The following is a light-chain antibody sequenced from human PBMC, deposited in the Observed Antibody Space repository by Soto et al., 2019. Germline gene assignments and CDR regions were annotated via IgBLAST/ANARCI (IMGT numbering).Light chain of an antibody. J-gene: IGLJ2*01. Sequence: QSALTQPASVSGSPGQSITISCTGTCSDVGGYNYVSWYQQHPGKAPKLMISEVSNRPSGVSNRFSGSKSGNTASLTISGLQAEDEAGYYCSSYTSGSTLLVFGGGTKLTVL. CDR2: EVS. CDR3: SSYTSGSTLLV. V-gene: IGLV2-14*01. CDR1: CSDVGGYNY.